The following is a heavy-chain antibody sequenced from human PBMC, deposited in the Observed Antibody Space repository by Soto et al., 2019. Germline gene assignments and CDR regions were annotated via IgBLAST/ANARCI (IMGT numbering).Heavy chain of an antibody. CDR1: GGSISSGDYY. J-gene: IGHJ6*02. D-gene: IGHD3-3*01. V-gene: IGHV4-30-4*01. Sequence: SETLSLTCTVSGGSISSGDYYWSWIRQPPGKGLEWIGYIYYSGSTYYNPSLKSRVTISVDTSKNQFSLKLSSVTAADTAVYYCARVSPTRFLEWEYYGMDVWRQGTTVTVSS. CDR2: IYYSGST. CDR3: ARVSPTRFLEWEYYGMDV.